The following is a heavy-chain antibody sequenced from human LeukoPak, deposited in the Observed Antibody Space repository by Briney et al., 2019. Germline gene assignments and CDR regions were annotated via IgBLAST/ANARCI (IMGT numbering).Heavy chain of an antibody. V-gene: IGHV3-23*01. CDR3: AIDPNWGTHS. Sequence: GGSLRLSCAASGFTFSTYTMYWVRHPPGKRLEWVSIIGSSGGGIHYADTVKGRFTISRDDSKNALYLQMNSLRVEDTAVYYCAIDPNWGTHSWGQGVLVTVSS. D-gene: IGHD7-27*01. CDR1: GFTFSTYT. CDR2: IGSSGGGI. J-gene: IGHJ4*02.